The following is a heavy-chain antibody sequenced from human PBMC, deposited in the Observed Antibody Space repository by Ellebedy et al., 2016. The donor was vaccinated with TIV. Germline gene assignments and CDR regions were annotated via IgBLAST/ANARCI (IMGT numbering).Heavy chain of an antibody. D-gene: IGHD1-14*01. Sequence: ASVKVSCKASGYTFTGYYMHWVRQAPGQGLEWMGWINPNSGGTNYAQKFQGRATMTRDTSISTAYMELSRLRSDDTAVYYCARATGDYYYYGMDVWGQGTTVTVSS. CDR2: INPNSGGT. CDR3: ARATGDYYYYGMDV. V-gene: IGHV1-2*02. CDR1: GYTFTGYY. J-gene: IGHJ6*02.